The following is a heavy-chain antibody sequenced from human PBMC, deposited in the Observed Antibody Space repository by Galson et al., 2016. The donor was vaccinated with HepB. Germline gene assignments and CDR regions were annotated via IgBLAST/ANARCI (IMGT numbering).Heavy chain of an antibody. CDR2: VYYSGNT. CDR3: ARHPARTGSYFY. CDR1: GDSVSSNRFY. J-gene: IGHJ4*02. D-gene: IGHD1-1*01. V-gene: IGHV4-39*01. Sequence: SETLSLTCGVSGDSVSSNRFYWAWIRQPPGKGLEWIASVYYSGNTHYNPTLKGRVTMSVDTFKNQFSLKLTSATASDTALYYCARHPARTGSYFYWGRGTLVSVSS.